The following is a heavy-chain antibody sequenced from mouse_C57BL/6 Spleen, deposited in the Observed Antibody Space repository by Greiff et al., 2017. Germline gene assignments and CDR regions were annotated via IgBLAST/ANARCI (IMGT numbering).Heavy chain of an antibody. D-gene: IGHD3-2*02. Sequence: EVQRVESGAELVRPGSSVKMSCKTSGYTFTSYGINWVKQRPGQGLEWIGYIYIGNGYTEYNEKFKGKATLTSDTSSSTAYMQLISLTSDDSAIYFCARETLDSSGYEDYWGQGTTLTVSS. CDR3: ARETLDSSGYEDY. J-gene: IGHJ2*01. CDR1: GYTFTSYG. CDR2: IYIGNGYT. V-gene: IGHV1-58*01.